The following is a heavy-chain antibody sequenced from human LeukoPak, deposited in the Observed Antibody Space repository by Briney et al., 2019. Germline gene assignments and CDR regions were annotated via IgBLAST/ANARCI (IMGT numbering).Heavy chain of an antibody. D-gene: IGHD3-10*01. CDR1: GFIFSSYG. Sequence: GGSLRLSCAASGFIFSSYGMHWVRQAPGKGLEWVAVISYDESNKYYAESVKGRFTISRDNSKNTLYLQMNSLRAEDPAVYYCVKDRGSGSYPSPLFDYWGQGTLVTVSS. V-gene: IGHV3-30*18. J-gene: IGHJ4*02. CDR2: ISYDESNK. CDR3: VKDRGSGSYPSPLFDY.